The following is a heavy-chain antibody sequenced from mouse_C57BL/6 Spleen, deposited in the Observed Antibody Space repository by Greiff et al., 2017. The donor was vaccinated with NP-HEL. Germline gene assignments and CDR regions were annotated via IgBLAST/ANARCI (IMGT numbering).Heavy chain of an antibody. V-gene: IGHV5-9*01. CDR2: ISGGVGNT. CDR1: GFTFSSYT. CDR3: ARGDYATWFAY. Sequence: DVKLVESGGGLVKPGGSLKLSCAASGFTFSSYTMSWVRQTPEKRLEWVATISGGVGNTYYPDSVKGRFTISRDNATNTLYLQMSSLMSEDTALYDCARGDYATWFAYWGQGTLVTVSA. J-gene: IGHJ3*01. D-gene: IGHD2-4*01.